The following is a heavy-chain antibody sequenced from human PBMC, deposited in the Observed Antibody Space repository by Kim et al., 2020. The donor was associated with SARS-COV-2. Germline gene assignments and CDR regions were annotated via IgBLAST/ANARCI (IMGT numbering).Heavy chain of an antibody. V-gene: IGHV3-11*04. J-gene: IGHJ3*02. D-gene: IGHD2-2*03. CDR2: RGSTI. Sequence: RGSTIYNADSVKGRFTISRDNARNTLYLQMTSLRGEDTAVYYCARDGYEIWGQGTMVTVSS. CDR3: ARDGYEI.